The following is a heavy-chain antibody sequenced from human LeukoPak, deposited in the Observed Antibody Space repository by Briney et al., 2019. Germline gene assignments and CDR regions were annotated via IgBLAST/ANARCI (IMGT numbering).Heavy chain of an antibody. D-gene: IGHD5-24*01. CDR1: GYTFTSYA. V-gene: IGHV1-3*01. CDR3: ARDLRDGYNYGVPNY. Sequence: ASVKVSCKASGYTFTSYAMHWVRQAPGQRLEWMGWINAGNGNTKYSQKFQGRVTITRDTSASTAYMELSSLRSEDTAVYYCARDLRDGYNYGVPNYWGQGTLVTVSS. CDR2: INAGNGNT. J-gene: IGHJ4*02.